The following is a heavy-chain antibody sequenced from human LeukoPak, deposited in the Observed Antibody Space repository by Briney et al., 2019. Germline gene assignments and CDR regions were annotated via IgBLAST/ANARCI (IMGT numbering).Heavy chain of an antibody. CDR3: AKDYGWLVLNAFDI. Sequence: PGGSLRLSCAASGFTFSSYAMSGVPQAPGKGLKGFSAISGSGGSTYYADSVKGRFTISRDNSKNPLYLQMNSLRAEDTAVYYCAKDYGWLVLNAFDIWGQGTMVTVSS. CDR2: ISGSGGST. V-gene: IGHV3-23*01. CDR1: GFTFSSYA. D-gene: IGHD6-19*01. J-gene: IGHJ3*02.